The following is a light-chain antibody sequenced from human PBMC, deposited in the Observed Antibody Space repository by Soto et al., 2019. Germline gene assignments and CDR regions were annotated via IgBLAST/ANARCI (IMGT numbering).Light chain of an antibody. V-gene: IGKV1-6*01. Sequence: AIQMTQSPSSLSASIGDRVTITCRASQGIRNDLGWFQQKLGEAPKLLIYAASRLQSGVPSRFSGSGSGADFTLTISSLQPEDFATYYCLQDYNYPLTFGGGTKVEI. J-gene: IGKJ4*01. CDR2: AAS. CDR1: QGIRND. CDR3: LQDYNYPLT.